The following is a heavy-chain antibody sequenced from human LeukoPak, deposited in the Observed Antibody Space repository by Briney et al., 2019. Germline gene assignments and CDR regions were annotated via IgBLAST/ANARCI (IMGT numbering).Heavy chain of an antibody. CDR1: GGSISSGGYY. CDR2: IYYSGST. CDR3: ARTEYYYDSSGYYGPHAFDI. D-gene: IGHD3-22*01. Sequence: PSQTLSLTCTVPGGSISSGGYYWSWIRQHPGKGLEWIGYIYYSGSTYYNPSLKSRVTISVDTSKNQFSLKLSSVTAADTAVYYCARTEYYYDSSGYYGPHAFDIWGQGTMVTVSS. J-gene: IGHJ3*02. V-gene: IGHV4-31*03.